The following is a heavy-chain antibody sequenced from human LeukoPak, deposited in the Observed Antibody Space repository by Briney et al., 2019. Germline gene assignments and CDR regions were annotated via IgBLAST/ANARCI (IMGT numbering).Heavy chain of an antibody. CDR2: TFYRSKWYY. D-gene: IGHD2-15*01. CDR3: AREGRRISGGTLSLDY. V-gene: IGHV6-1*01. Sequence: SQTLSLTCAISGDSVSNNNAAWNWIRQSPSRGLEWLGRTFYRSKWYYDYAVSVKSRITINSDTSKNQFSLQLTYVNPEDTAVYYCAREGRRISGGTLSLDYWGHGTLVTVSS. J-gene: IGHJ4*01. CDR1: GDSVSNNNAA.